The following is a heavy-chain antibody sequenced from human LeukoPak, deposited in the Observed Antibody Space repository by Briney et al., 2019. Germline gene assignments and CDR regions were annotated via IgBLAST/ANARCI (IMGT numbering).Heavy chain of an antibody. CDR1: GGSFSGYY. V-gene: IGHV4-34*01. CDR2: INHSGST. J-gene: IGHJ6*03. D-gene: IGHD2-15*01. CDR3: ARLVVVVAATQYYYYYYYMDV. Sequence: SETLSLTCAVYGGSFSGYYWSWIRQPPGKGLEWIGEINHSGSTNYNPSLKSRVTISVDTSKNQFSLKLSSVTAADTAVYYCARLVVVVAATQYYYYYYYMDVWGKGTTVTISS.